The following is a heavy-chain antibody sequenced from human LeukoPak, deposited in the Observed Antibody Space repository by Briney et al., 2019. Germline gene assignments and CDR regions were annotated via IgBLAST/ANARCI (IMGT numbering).Heavy chain of an antibody. CDR2: IYYSGST. D-gene: IGHD4-17*01. Sequence: SETLSLTCTVSGGSISSYYWSWIRQPPGKGLEWIGYIYYSGSTNYNPSLKSRVTISVDTSKNQFSLKLSSVTAADTAVYYCLGYGDPVTDNWFDPWGQGTLVTVSS. CDR3: LGYGDPVTDNWFDP. CDR1: GGSISSYY. J-gene: IGHJ5*02. V-gene: IGHV4-59*08.